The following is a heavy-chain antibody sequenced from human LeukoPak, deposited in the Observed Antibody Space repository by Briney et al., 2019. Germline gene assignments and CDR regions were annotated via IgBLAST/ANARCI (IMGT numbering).Heavy chain of an antibody. V-gene: IGHV4-30-2*01. CDR3: ARAPGGYDSSGYPNWFDP. CDR1: GGSISSGGYS. Sequence: SQTLSLTCAVSGGSISSGGYSWSWIRQPPGKGLEWIGYIYHSGSTYYNPSLKSRVTISVDRSKNQFSLKLSSVTAADTAVYYCARAPGGYDSSGYPNWFDPWGQGTLVTVSS. CDR2: IYHSGST. D-gene: IGHD3-22*01. J-gene: IGHJ5*02.